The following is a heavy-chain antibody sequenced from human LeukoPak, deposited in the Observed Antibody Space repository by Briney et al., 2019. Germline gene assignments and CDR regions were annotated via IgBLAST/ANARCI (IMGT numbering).Heavy chain of an antibody. V-gene: IGHV5-51*01. CDR1: GYRFTTDY. CDR3: ARQAYGSHFDAFDI. D-gene: IGHD3-22*01. J-gene: IGHJ3*02. Sequence: GETLKISCKASGYRFTTDYIGWVRQMPGKGLEWMGIIYPDDSETNYSPSFQGQVSMSVDRSITTAYLQWSSLKASDTAIYYCARQAYGSHFDAFDIWGQGTMVTVSS. CDR2: IYPDDSET.